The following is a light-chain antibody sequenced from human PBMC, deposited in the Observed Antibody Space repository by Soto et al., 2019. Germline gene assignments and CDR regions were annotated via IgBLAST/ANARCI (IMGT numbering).Light chain of an antibody. Sequence: QSLLTQPACLSGSPGQSITISCTGTISDIVAYDYVSWFQQHPGKAPKLMISEVNNRPSGVSNRFSGSKSGNTAYLTISGLQVEDEAEYFCLSFTTASTHVFGTGTKVTVL. V-gene: IGLV2-14*01. J-gene: IGLJ1*01. CDR3: LSFTTASTHV. CDR2: EVN. CDR1: ISDIVAYDY.